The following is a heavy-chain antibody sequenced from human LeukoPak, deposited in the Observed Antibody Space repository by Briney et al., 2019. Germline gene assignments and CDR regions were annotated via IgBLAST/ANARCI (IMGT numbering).Heavy chain of an antibody. Sequence: PGGSLRLSCAASGFTFDDYGMSWVRQAPGKGLEWVSGINWNGGSTGYADSVKGRFTISRDNAKNSLYLQMNSLRAEDTALYYCARGGSTPGSTIVAVAGTRRSYYFDYWGQGTLVTVSS. V-gene: IGHV3-20*04. D-gene: IGHD6-19*01. CDR1: GFTFDDYG. J-gene: IGHJ4*02. CDR2: INWNGGST. CDR3: ARGGSTPGSTIVAVAGTRRSYYFDY.